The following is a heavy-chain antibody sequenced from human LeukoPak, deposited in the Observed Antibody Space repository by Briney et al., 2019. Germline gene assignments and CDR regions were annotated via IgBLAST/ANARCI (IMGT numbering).Heavy chain of an antibody. V-gene: IGHV4-61*02. Sequence: SETLSLTCTVSGGSISSGSYYWSWIRQPAGKGLEWIGRIYTSGSTNYNPSLKSRVTISVDTSKNQFSLKLSSVTAADTAVYYCARDRGGYYYDSSGYYHYFDYWGQGTLVTVSS. CDR2: IYTSGST. CDR3: ARDRGGYYYDSSGYYHYFDY. CDR1: GGSISSGSYY. J-gene: IGHJ4*02. D-gene: IGHD3-22*01.